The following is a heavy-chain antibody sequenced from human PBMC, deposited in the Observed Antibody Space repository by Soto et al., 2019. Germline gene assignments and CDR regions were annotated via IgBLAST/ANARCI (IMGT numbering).Heavy chain of an antibody. CDR3: ARMQYCISTSCPGPDAFDI. V-gene: IGHV1-69*13. D-gene: IGHD2-2*01. CDR2: IIPIFGTA. Sequence: SVKVSCTASVGTFSSYAISGVRQAPGQELEWMGGIIPIFGTANYAQKFQGRVTITADESTSTAYMELSRVRSEDTAVYYCARMQYCISTSCPGPDAFDIWGQGTMVTVS. J-gene: IGHJ3*02. CDR1: VGTFSSYA.